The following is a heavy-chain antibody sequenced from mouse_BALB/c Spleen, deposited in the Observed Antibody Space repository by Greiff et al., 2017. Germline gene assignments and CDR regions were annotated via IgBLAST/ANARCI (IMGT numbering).Heavy chain of an antibody. Sequence: VQLQQPGAELVRPGASVKLSCKASGYTFTSYWMNWVKQRPEQGLEWIGRIDPYDSETHYNQKFKDKAILTVDKSSSTAYMQLSSLTSGDSAVYYCARGAYDYDGGVWFAYWGQGTLVTVSA. V-gene: IGHV1-74*01. CDR2: IDPYDSET. CDR1: GYTFTSYW. CDR3: ARGAYDYDGGVWFAY. J-gene: IGHJ3*01. D-gene: IGHD2-4*01.